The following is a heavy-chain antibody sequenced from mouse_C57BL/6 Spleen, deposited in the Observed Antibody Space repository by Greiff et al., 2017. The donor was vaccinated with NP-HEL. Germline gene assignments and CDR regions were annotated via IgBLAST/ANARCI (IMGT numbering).Heavy chain of an antibody. Sequence: VQLQQPGAELVKPGASVKLSCKASGYTFTSYWMHWVKQRPGQGLEWIGMIHPNSGSTNYNEKFKSKATLTVDKSSSTAYMQLSRLTSEDSAVYYCARRGYDVSFDYWGQGTTLTVSS. D-gene: IGHD2-2*01. CDR1: GYTFTSYW. V-gene: IGHV1-64*01. CDR2: IHPNSGST. J-gene: IGHJ2*01. CDR3: ARRGYDVSFDY.